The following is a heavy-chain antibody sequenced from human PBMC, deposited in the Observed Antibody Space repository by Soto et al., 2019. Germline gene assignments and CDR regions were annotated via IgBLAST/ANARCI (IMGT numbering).Heavy chain of an antibody. CDR1: GGSFSGYY. J-gene: IGHJ4*02. D-gene: IGHD3-10*01. CDR3: ARSRSYYYGSGSYPKSFDY. Sequence: SETLSLTCAVYGGSFSGYYWSWIRQPPGKGLEWIGEINHSGSTNYNPSLKSRVTISVDTSKNQFSLKLSSVTAADTAVYYCARSRSYYYGSGSYPKSFDYWGQGTLVTVSS. V-gene: IGHV4-34*01. CDR2: INHSGST.